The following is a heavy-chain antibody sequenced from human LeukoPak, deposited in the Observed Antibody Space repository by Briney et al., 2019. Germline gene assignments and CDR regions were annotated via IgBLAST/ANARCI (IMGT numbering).Heavy chain of an antibody. V-gene: IGHV3-23*01. J-gene: IGHJ6*03. CDR3: TKELHVAVAVADYYYFYMDV. D-gene: IGHD6-19*01. CDR1: GFAFTTFA. Sequence: PGGSLRLSCAASGFAFTTFAMGWVRQSPGKGLEWLSTINGGGNTTFYADSVKGRSTISRDNSKNTLYLHMDSLRPDDTAIYYCTKELHVAVAVADYYYFYMDVWGRGTAVTVSS. CDR2: INGGGNTT.